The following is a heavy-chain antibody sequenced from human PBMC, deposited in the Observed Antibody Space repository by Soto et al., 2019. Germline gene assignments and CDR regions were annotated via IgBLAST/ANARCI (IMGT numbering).Heavy chain of an antibody. Sequence: GGSLRLSCAASGFTFSDYYMSWIRQAPGKRLEWVSYISSGSSYTNYADSVKGRFTISRDNAKNSLYLQMNSLRAEDTAVYYCAREGTYCSGGSCQNGMDVWGQGTTVTVSS. CDR3: AREGTYCSGGSCQNGMDV. D-gene: IGHD2-15*01. J-gene: IGHJ6*02. V-gene: IGHV3-11*06. CDR1: GFTFSDYY. CDR2: ISSGSSYT.